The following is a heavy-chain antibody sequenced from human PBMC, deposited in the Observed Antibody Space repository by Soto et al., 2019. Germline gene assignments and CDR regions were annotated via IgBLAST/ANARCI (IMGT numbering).Heavy chain of an antibody. Sequence: GESLRLSCAAFGLTVSGKKYMAWVRQAPGKGPEWVSALYDIDGTYYADSVKGRFTTSGDSSKTIVYLQMNSLRPDDTAVYYCASWHLQEHAYDVWGQGTTVTVSS. CDR2: LYDIDGT. CDR1: GLTVSGKKY. J-gene: IGHJ3*01. D-gene: IGHD4-4*01. V-gene: IGHV3-53*01. CDR3: ASWHLQEHAYDV.